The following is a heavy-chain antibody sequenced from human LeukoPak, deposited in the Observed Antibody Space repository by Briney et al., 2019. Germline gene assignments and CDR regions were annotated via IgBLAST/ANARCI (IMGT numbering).Heavy chain of an antibody. V-gene: IGHV3-53*01. CDR3: ARAYSRESGYDFVFEN. Sequence: GGSLRLSCAASGFTVSSNYMSWVRQAPGKGLEWVSIIYSGGSTYYADSVKGRFTISRDNSKNTVYLEMNSLRAEDTAVYYCARAYSRESGYDFVFENWGQGTLVSVSS. J-gene: IGHJ4*02. CDR2: IYSGGST. D-gene: IGHD5-12*01. CDR1: GFTVSSNY.